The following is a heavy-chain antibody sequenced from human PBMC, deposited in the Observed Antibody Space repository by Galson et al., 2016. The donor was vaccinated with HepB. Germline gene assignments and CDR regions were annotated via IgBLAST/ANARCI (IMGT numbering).Heavy chain of an antibody. Sequence: SLRLSCAASGFRFSDYAMHWVRQAPGKGLEWVALIWYDGSDKYYPDSVKGRFTISRSDSKNTLFLQMSSLRAEDTGVYYCATSRIQTWPLYVWGQGTTVTVSS. CDR3: ATSRIQTWPLYV. CDR1: GFRFSDYA. D-gene: IGHD5-18*01. V-gene: IGHV3-33*01. CDR2: IWYDGSDK. J-gene: IGHJ6*02.